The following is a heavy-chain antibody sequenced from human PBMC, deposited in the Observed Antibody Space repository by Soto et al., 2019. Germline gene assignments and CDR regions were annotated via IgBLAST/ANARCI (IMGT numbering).Heavy chain of an antibody. CDR2: INAGNGNT. J-gene: IGHJ5*01. Sequence: QVQLVQSGAEVKKPGASVKVSCKASGYTFTSYAMHWVRQAPGQRLEWMGWINAGNGNTKYSQKFQGRVTITRDTSASTAYVELSSLRSDDTAVYSGARDEAYSSGYYVGDSCGQGTMVTVSS. V-gene: IGHV1-3*01. CDR1: GYTFTSYA. CDR3: ARDEAYSSGYYVGDS. D-gene: IGHD6-19*01.